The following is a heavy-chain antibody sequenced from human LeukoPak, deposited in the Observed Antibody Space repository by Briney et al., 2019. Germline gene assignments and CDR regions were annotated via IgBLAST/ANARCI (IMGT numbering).Heavy chain of an antibody. CDR3: ARDQSYYGSGSPMNV. V-gene: IGHV3-11*04. Sequence: PGGSLRLSCASSGFTFSDYYMSWIRQAPGKGLEWVSYISGSGSAMKYADSVKGRFTISRDNAKNSLYLQMNSLRAEDTAVYYCARDQSYYGSGSPMNVWGKGTTVTVSS. J-gene: IGHJ6*04. CDR2: ISGSGSAM. CDR1: GFTFSDYY. D-gene: IGHD3-10*01.